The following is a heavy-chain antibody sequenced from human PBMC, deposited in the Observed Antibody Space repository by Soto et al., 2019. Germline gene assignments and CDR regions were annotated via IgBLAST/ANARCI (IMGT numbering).Heavy chain of an antibody. D-gene: IGHD3-10*02. CDR2: IDPSDSYT. Sequence: LGESLKISCKGSGYSFTSYWISWVRQMPGKGLEWMGRIDPSDSYTNYSPSFQGHVTISADKSISTAYLQWSSLKASDTAMYYCARWDVSVRGVGGYYYGMDAWGQGTTVTVSS. V-gene: IGHV5-10-1*01. CDR1: GYSFTSYW. CDR3: ARWDVSVRGVGGYYYGMDA. J-gene: IGHJ6*02.